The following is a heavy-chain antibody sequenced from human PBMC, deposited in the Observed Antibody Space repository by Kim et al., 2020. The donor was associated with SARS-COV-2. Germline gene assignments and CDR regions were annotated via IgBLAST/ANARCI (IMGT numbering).Heavy chain of an antibody. V-gene: IGHV3-21*01. CDR2: ISSSSSYI. CDR3: AREDDSSGNFDY. CDR1: GFTFSSYS. D-gene: IGHD3-22*01. Sequence: GGSLRLSFAASGFTFSSYSMNWVRQAPGKGLEWVSSISSSSSYIYYADSVKGRFTISRDNAKNSLYLQMNSLRAEDTAVYYCAREDDSSGNFDYWGQGTLVTVSS. J-gene: IGHJ4*02.